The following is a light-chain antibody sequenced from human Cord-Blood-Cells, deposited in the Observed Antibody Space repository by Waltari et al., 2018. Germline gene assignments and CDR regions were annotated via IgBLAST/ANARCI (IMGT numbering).Light chain of an antibody. CDR3: STSAGSYKIEF. J-gene: IGLJ2*01. V-gene: IGLV2-11*01. Sequence: QSALTAPRSVSGSPGQSVTITCTGTSSDVGGYNYTSWYQQHPGKAPKLMIFDVSKRPHGAPARCTGSKWVGATSVSSCGLESEHAVKYRVSTSAGSYKIEFFRRVTYVTV. CDR1: SSDVGGYNY. CDR2: DVS.